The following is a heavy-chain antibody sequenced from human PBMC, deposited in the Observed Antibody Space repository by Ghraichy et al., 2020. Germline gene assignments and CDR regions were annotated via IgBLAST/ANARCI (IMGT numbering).Heavy chain of an antibody. V-gene: IGHV4-59*02. CDR3: ARDLSYYYDTSGWGWFDL. CDR1: GGSVSNFY. CDR2: IHYKGTS. D-gene: IGHD3-22*01. Sequence: SETLSLICAVSGGSVSNFYWTWIRQPPGKGLEWIGHIHYKGTSNHNPSLTSRVILSVDTSKNQVSLRLFSVTAADTATYFCARDLSYYYDTSGWGWFDLWGQGTTVIVSS. J-gene: IGHJ5*02.